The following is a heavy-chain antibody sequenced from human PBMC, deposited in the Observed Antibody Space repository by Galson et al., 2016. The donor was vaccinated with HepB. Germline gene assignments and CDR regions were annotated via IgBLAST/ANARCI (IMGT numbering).Heavy chain of an antibody. CDR1: GHSISGDYY. V-gene: IGHV4-28*03. D-gene: IGHD6-25*01. CDR2: IYHSGSIYDSGST. Sequence: TLSLTCTVSGHSISGDYYWGWIRQPPGKGLEWIGSIYHSGSIYDSGSTHYKPSLRNRVTISVDTSKNQFSLKLKSVTAADTAVYYCARGAAGKDLDFWGQGNLVIVSS. CDR3: ARGAAGKDLDF. J-gene: IGHJ4*02.